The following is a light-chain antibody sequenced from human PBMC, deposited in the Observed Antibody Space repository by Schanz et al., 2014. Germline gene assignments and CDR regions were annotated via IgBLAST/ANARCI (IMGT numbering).Light chain of an antibody. CDR1: QSISNW. CDR2: DAS. Sequence: DIPMTQSPSTLSASVGDRVTITCRASQSISNWLAWYQQKPGKAPNLLIYDASSLERGVPSRFSGSGSGTEFTLAISSLQPDDFATYYCQQYNSYSLTFGGGTKVEIK. V-gene: IGKV1-5*01. J-gene: IGKJ4*01. CDR3: QQYNSYSLT.